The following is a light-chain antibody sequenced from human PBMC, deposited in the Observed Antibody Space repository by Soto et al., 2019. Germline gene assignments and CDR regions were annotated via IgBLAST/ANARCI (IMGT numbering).Light chain of an antibody. V-gene: IGKV1-9*01. Sequence: DIQLTQSPSFLSASVGDRVTITCRASQAISSYLAWYQQKPGKAPKVLISAASTLQSGVPSRFSGSGSATEFTLTISSLQPEDCATYYCQHLISYPLNFGGGTKVDIK. J-gene: IGKJ4*01. CDR1: QAISSY. CDR3: QHLISYPLN. CDR2: AAS.